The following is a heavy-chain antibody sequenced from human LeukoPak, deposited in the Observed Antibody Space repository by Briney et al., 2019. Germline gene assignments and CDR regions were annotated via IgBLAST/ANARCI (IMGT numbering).Heavy chain of an antibody. CDR3: ARDAEVSHYYYYYMDV. J-gene: IGHJ6*03. D-gene: IGHD4-23*01. Sequence: GGSMRLSCAASGFTFSCYAMHWVRQAPGKGLEYVSAINSNGGRTYYANSVEGRFTISRDNSKNTLYLQMGSLRAEDMAVYYCARDAEVSHYYYYYMDVWGKGTTVTVSS. CDR2: INSNGGRT. V-gene: IGHV3-64*01. CDR1: GFTFSCYA.